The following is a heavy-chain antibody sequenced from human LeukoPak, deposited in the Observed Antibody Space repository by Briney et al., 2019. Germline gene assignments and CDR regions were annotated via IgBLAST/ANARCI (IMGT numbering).Heavy chain of an antibody. CDR2: IYGSGVSI. J-gene: IGHJ4*02. V-gene: IGHV3-23*01. Sequence: PGGSLRLSCVASGFTFKNYVMNWVRQAPGKGLEWLATIYGSGVSISYADSVKGRFTISRDNSNNTLYLQMNSLRAEDTAKYYCAKDLGWELPAEAYWGQGILVTVSS. CDR3: AKDLGWELPAEAY. D-gene: IGHD1-26*01. CDR1: GFTFKNYV.